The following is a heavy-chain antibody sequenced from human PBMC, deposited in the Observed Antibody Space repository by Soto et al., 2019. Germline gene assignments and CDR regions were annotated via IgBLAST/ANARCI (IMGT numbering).Heavy chain of an antibody. CDR3: ARVVTGSWNRFDP. J-gene: IGHJ5*02. Sequence: EVQLVESGGGLVQPGESLRLSCAASGFTFSSYWMHWVRQAPGKGLVWVSRISSDGSRTNYADSVKGRFTVSRDNAKNTQYLQMNSLRAEDTAVYYCARVVTGSWNRFDPWGQGTLVTFSS. D-gene: IGHD6-13*01. CDR1: GFTFSSYW. CDR2: ISSDGSRT. V-gene: IGHV3-74*01.